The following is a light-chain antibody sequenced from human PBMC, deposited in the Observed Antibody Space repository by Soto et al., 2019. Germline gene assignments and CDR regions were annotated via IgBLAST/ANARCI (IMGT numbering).Light chain of an antibody. J-gene: IGKJ2*01. CDR2: GAS. CDR1: HSVSSSY. CDR3: QQYGSSPPYT. Sequence: EIVLTQSPGTLSLSPGERATLSCRASHSVSSSYLAWYQQNPGQAPRLLIYGASSRATGIPDRFSGSGSGTDFTLTISRLEPEDFAVYYCQQYGSSPPYTFDQGTKLEIK. V-gene: IGKV3-20*01.